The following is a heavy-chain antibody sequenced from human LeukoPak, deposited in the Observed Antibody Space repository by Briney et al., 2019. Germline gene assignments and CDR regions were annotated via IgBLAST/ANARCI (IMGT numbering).Heavy chain of an antibody. V-gene: IGHV4-59*01. CDR1: GVSISIYY. Sequence: SETLSLTCTVSGVSISIYYWSWIRQPPGRGLEWVGYIYNSGSTSYNPSLKSRATISADTSKNQFSLKLSSVTAADTAVYYCVRDRELNYWGQGTLVTVSS. CDR3: VRDRELNY. D-gene: IGHD1-7*01. J-gene: IGHJ4*02. CDR2: IYNSGST.